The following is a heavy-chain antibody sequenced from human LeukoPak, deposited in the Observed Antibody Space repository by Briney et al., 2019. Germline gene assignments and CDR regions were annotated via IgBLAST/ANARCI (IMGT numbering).Heavy chain of an antibody. CDR1: GFTLCDYA. CDR2: IRSKEYGGTP. CDR3: ARVEPLPSTGIEVAADY. J-gene: IGHJ4*02. Sequence: GGSLRLSCAASGFTLCDYAMAWVRQAPGKGLEWVGSIRSKEYGGTPQYAASVKGRFTISRDDSTSIAYVQMNSLKSEDTAVYHCARVEPLPSTGIEVAADYWGQGTLVTVSS. D-gene: IGHD6-19*01. V-gene: IGHV3-49*04.